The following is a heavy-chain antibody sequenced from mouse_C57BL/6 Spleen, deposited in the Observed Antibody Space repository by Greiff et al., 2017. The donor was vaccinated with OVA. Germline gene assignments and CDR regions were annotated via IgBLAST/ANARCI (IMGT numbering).Heavy chain of an antibody. D-gene: IGHD2-4*01. CDR1: GYTFTSYW. V-gene: IGHV1-64*01. Sequence: VQLQQPGAELVKPGASVKLSCTASGYTFTSYWMPWVKQRPGQGLEWIGMIHPNSGSTNYNEKFKSKATLTVDKSSSTAYMQLSSLTSEDSAVYYCARPPYYDCEVYYAMDYWGKGTSVTVSS. J-gene: IGHJ4*01. CDR2: IHPNSGST. CDR3: ARPPYYDCEVYYAMDY.